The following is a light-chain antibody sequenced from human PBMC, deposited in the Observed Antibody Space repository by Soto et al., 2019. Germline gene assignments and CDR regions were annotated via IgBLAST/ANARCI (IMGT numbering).Light chain of an antibody. CDR3: QQHDSSKWR. V-gene: IGKV3-20*01. CDR1: QSVSNTY. Sequence: EVVLTQSPGTLSLSPGERATLSCRASQSVSNTYVAWYQHIPGQTPRLLIYGASNRATGIPDRFSGSGSGTDFTLTISRLEPEDFAVYYCQQHDSSKWRFGQGTKVDIK. CDR2: GAS. J-gene: IGKJ1*01.